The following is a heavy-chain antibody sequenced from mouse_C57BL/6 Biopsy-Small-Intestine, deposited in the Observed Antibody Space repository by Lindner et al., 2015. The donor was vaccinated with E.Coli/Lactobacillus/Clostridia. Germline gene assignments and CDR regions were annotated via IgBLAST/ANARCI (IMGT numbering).Heavy chain of an antibody. J-gene: IGHJ4*01. V-gene: IGHV1-42*01. CDR2: INPSTGDA. D-gene: IGHD2-5*01. Sequence: VQLQESGPELVKPGTSVKISCKASGYSFTAYYMHWVKQSPEKSLEWIGEINPSTGDATYNQKFKAKATLTVDKSSSTAYMQLKSLTSEDSAVYYCAAYYSKGDYALDYWGQGTSVTVSS. CDR1: GYSFTAYY. CDR3: AAYYSKGDYALDY.